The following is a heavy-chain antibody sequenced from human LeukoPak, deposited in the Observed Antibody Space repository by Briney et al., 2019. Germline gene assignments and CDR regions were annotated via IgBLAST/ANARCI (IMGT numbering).Heavy chain of an antibody. V-gene: IGHV1-18*01. Sequence: VASVKVSCKASDYTFTSYGISWVRQAPGQGLEWMGWISAYNGNTNYAQKLQGRVTMTTDTSTSTAYMELRSLRSDDTAVYYCARDVPPLLMVRGATRDAFDIWGQGTMVTVSS. D-gene: IGHD3-10*01. CDR1: DYTFTSYG. J-gene: IGHJ3*02. CDR3: ARDVPPLLMVRGATRDAFDI. CDR2: ISAYNGNT.